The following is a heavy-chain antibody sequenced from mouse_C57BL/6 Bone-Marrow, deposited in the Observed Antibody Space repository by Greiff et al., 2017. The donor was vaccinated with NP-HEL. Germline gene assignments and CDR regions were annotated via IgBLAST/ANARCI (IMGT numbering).Heavy chain of an antibody. J-gene: IGHJ4*01. Sequence: QVQLQQPGAELVMPGASVKLSCKASGYTFTSYWMHWVKQRPGQGLEWIGEIDPSDSYTNYNQKFKGKSTLTVDKSSSPAYMQLSSLTSEDSAVYYCARGVHYGSSSYAMDYWGQGTSVTVSS. D-gene: IGHD1-1*01. CDR2: IDPSDSYT. CDR1: GYTFTSYW. V-gene: IGHV1-69*01. CDR3: ARGVHYGSSSYAMDY.